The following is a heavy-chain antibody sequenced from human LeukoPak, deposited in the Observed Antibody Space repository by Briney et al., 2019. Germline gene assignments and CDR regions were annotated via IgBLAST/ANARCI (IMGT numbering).Heavy chain of an antibody. V-gene: IGHV1-18*04. D-gene: IGHD3-16*01. CDR3: ASSRAGGYFDY. J-gene: IGHJ4*02. CDR2: ISAYNGNT. Sequence: ASVKVSCKASGYTFTSYGISWVRQAPGQGLEWMGWISAYNGNTNYAQKLQGRVTMTTDTSTSTAYMELRSLRSDDAAVYYCASSRAGGYFDYWGQGTLVTVSS. CDR1: GYTFTSYG.